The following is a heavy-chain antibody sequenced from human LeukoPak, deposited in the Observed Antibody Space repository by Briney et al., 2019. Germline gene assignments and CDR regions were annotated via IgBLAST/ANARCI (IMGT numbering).Heavy chain of an antibody. CDR2: IYPGDSDT. Sequence: GESLKISCKGSGYSFTSYWIGWVRQMPGKGLEWMGIIYPGDSDTRYSPSFQGQVTISADKSISTAYLQWSSLKASDTAMYYCARFWSADQGYNWFDPWGQGTLVTVSS. D-gene: IGHD3-3*01. CDR1: GYSFTSYW. V-gene: IGHV5-51*01. J-gene: IGHJ5*02. CDR3: ARFWSADQGYNWFDP.